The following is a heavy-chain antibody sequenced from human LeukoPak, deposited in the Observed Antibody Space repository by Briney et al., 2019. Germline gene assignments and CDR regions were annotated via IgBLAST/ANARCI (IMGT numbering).Heavy chain of an antibody. CDR3: ARDGAAAGTYYYYGMDV. Sequence: SETLSLTCTVSGGSVSSGSYYWSWIRQPPGKGLEWIGYIYYSGSTNYNPSLKSRVTISVGTSKNQFSLKLSSVTAAGTAVYYCARDGAAAGTYYYYGMDVWGKGTTVTVSS. CDR1: GGSVSSGSYY. CDR2: IYYSGST. V-gene: IGHV4-61*01. J-gene: IGHJ6*04. D-gene: IGHD6-13*01.